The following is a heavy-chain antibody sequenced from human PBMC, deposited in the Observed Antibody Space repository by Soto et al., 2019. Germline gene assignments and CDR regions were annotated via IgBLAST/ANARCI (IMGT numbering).Heavy chain of an antibody. CDR3: ASGDSSSWDNYFDY. CDR2: ISAYNGNT. D-gene: IGHD6-13*01. CDR1: GYTFTSYG. V-gene: IGHV1-18*01. Sequence: ASVKVSCKASGYTFTSYGISWVRQAPGQGLEWMGWISAYNGNTNYAQKLQGRVTMTTDTSTSTAYMELRSLRSDDTAVYYCASGDSSSWDNYFDYWGQGTLVTVSS. J-gene: IGHJ4*02.